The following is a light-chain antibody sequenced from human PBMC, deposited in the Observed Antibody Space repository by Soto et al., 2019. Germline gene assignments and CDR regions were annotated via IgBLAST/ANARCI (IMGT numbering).Light chain of an antibody. CDR3: QQYYDWLSWT. CDR2: SIY. V-gene: IGKV3-15*01. J-gene: IGKJ1*01. Sequence: ELVMTQSPATLSLSPGESATLSCRGSQTVSSNLAWYQQRPGRAPRLLIYSIYTRATGVPARFSGSGSGTEFTHTISSLQSEDSAVYYCQQYYDWLSWTFGQGTKVDIK. CDR1: QTVSSN.